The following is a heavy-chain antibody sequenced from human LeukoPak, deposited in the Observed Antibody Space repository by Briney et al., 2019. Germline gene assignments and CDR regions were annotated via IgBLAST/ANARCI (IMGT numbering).Heavy chain of an antibody. V-gene: IGHV3-20*04. CDR2: ITWNGGST. Sequence: PGGSLRLSCAASGFTFGDYAMSWGRQVPGKGLEGVSGITWNGGSTGYADSVKGRFTISRDNSKNTLYLQMNSLRAEDTAVYYCATSAVVGFGDDDYWGQGTLVTVSS. J-gene: IGHJ4*02. D-gene: IGHD6-19*01. CDR1: GFTFGDYA. CDR3: ATSAVVGFGDDDY.